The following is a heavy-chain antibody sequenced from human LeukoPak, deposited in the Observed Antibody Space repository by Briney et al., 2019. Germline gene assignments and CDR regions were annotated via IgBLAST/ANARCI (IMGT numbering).Heavy chain of an antibody. J-gene: IGHJ4*02. CDR1: GFTFSNYE. D-gene: IGHD3-10*01. Sequence: GGSLRLSCAASGFTFSNYEMNWVRQAPGRGLEWLSYISGNGNTIYYADSVKGRFTISRDNAKNSLYLQMNSLRAEDTAVYYCARGSLVHYYGSGSYRIRAGFDSWGQGTLVTVSS. CDR3: ARGSLVHYYGSGSYRIRAGFDS. V-gene: IGHV3-48*03. CDR2: ISGNGNTI.